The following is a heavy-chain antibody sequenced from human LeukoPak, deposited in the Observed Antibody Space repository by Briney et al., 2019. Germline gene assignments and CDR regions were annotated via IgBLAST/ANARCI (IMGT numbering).Heavy chain of an antibody. J-gene: IGHJ4*02. V-gene: IGHV1-18*01. D-gene: IGHD3-22*01. CDR3: ARRNYDSSGYVPLFDY. CDR1: GYTFTSYG. Sequence: ASVKVSCKASGYTFTSYGISWVRQAPGQGLEWMGWISAYNGNTNYAQKLQGRVTMTTDTSTSTAYMELRSLRADDTAVDYCARRNYDSSGYVPLFDYWGQGTLVTVSS. CDR2: ISAYNGNT.